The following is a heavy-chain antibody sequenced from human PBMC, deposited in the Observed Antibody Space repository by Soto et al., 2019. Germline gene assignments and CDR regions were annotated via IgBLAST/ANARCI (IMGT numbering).Heavy chain of an antibody. CDR1: GYSFTSYW. D-gene: IGHD2-8*02. CDR3: ARLGVYAYYYGMDV. Sequence: GWSLKISCNDSGYSFTSYWIGWVRQMPGKGLEWMGIIYPGDSYTRYSPSFQGQVTISADKSISTAYLQLSSLKASDTAMYYCARLGVYAYYYGMDVWGQGTTVTVPS. CDR2: IYPGDSYT. V-gene: IGHV5-51*03. J-gene: IGHJ6*02.